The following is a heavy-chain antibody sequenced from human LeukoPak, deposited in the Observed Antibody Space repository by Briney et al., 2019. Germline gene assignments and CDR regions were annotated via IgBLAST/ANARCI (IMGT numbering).Heavy chain of an antibody. D-gene: IGHD6-19*01. CDR1: GDSVSSNSAA. Sequence: SQTLSLTCAISGDSVSSNSAAWNWIRQSPSRGLEWLGRTYYRSKWYNDYAVSVKSRITINPDTSKDQFSLQLNSVTPEDTAVYYCAREPAEVAGYGMDWYFDLWGRGTLVTVSS. J-gene: IGHJ2*01. CDR2: TYYRSKWYN. CDR3: AREPAEVAGYGMDWYFDL. V-gene: IGHV6-1*01.